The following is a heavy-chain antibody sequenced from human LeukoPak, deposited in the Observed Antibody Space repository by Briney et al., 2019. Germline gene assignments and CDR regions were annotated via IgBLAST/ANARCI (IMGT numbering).Heavy chain of an antibody. V-gene: IGHV1-2*02. J-gene: IGHJ4*02. Sequence: RASVKVSCKASGYTFTSYDINWVRQAPGQGLEWMGWINPNSGGTNSSQKFQDRVTLTRDTSISTACMELGSLRSDDTAIYYCARAYGSGSSYHPDYWGQGTLVTVSS. CDR1: GYTFTSYD. CDR3: ARAYGSGSSYHPDY. D-gene: IGHD3-10*01. CDR2: INPNSGGT.